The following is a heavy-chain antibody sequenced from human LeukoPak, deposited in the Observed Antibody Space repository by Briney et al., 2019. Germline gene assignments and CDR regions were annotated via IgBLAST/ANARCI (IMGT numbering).Heavy chain of an antibody. V-gene: IGHV3-74*01. CDR2: ISTEVNTA. D-gene: IGHD5-18*01. J-gene: IGHJ6*02. CDR1: GFTFSEYW. Sequence: GGSLRHSCTASGFTFSEYWMHWVRQAPGKGLVWVSRISTEVNTASYADSVKGRFIISRDNAKNTLYLQMRSLRAEDTGVYYSARDYVDTANFYYGLDVWGQGTTVTVAS. CDR3: ARDYVDTANFYYGLDV.